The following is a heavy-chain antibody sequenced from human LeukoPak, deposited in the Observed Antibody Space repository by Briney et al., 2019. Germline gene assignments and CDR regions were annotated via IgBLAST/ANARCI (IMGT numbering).Heavy chain of an antibody. CDR3: ARVNINNWHSCDY. J-gene: IGHJ4*02. CDR1: GGSISNYY. D-gene: IGHD1-1*01. V-gene: IGHV4-59*01. CDR2: IYYSGST. Sequence: SETLSLTCTVSGGSISNYYWSWIRQPPGKGLEWIGYIYYSGSTHYNPSLKSRVTMSVDTSNNQFSLKLGSVTAADTAVYYCARVNINNWHSCDYWGQGTLVTVSS.